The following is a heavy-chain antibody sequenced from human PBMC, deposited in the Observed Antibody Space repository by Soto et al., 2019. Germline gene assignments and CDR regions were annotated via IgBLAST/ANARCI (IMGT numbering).Heavy chain of an antibody. D-gene: IGHD1-1*01. CDR1: GDSVSSNSAG. J-gene: IGHJ6*03. V-gene: IGHV6-1*01. CDR3: ARGSWDDVTGHYYMDV. Sequence: QVPLQQSGPGLVKPSQTLSLTCDISGDSVSSNSAGWNWIRQTPSRGLEWLGRTYYRSKWYNNYALSVKSRVTVNPDTAKNQFSLQLNSVTPEDTAVYYCARGSWDDVTGHYYMDVWGKGTTVTVSS. CDR2: TYYRSKWYN.